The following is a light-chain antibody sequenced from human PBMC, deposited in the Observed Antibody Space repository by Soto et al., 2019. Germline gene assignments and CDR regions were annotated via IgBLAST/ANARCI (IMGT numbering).Light chain of an antibody. CDR2: GAS. V-gene: IGKV3-20*01. Sequence: EIVLTQSPGTLSLSPGERATLSCRASQSVASNYLAWYQQKPGQAPRLLIHGASNRATGIPDRFSGSGSGTDFTLSISRLEPEDFAVYYCQQDGTSRTFGQGTKVEIK. CDR1: QSVASNY. J-gene: IGKJ1*01. CDR3: QQDGTSRT.